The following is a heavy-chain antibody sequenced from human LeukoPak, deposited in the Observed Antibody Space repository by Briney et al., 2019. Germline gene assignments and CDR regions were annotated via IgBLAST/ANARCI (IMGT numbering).Heavy chain of an antibody. D-gene: IGHD6-13*01. V-gene: IGHV1-2*02. CDR3: ARVAYSSSWYGQVGWFDP. J-gene: IGHJ5*02. Sequence: ASVKVSCKASGYTFKGYYMHWVRQAPGQGLEWMGWINPNSGGTNYAQKFQGRVTMTRDTSISTAYMELSRLRSDDTAVYYCARVAYSSSWYGQVGWFDPWGQGTLVTVSS. CDR2: INPNSGGT. CDR1: GYTFKGYY.